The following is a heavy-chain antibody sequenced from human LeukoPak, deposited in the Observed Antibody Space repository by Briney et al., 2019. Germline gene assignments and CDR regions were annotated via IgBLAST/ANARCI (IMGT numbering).Heavy chain of an antibody. CDR2: ISWDGGST. D-gene: IGHD2-2*01. Sequence: PGGSLRLSCAASGFTFDDYTMHWVRQAPGKGLEWVSLISWDGGSTYYADSVKGRFTISRDHAKNSLYLQMNSLRAEDTAVYHCARGPEVVPAALPQNNWFDPWGQGTLVTVSS. CDR1: GFTFDDYT. J-gene: IGHJ5*02. V-gene: IGHV3-43*01. CDR3: ARGPEVVPAALPQNNWFDP.